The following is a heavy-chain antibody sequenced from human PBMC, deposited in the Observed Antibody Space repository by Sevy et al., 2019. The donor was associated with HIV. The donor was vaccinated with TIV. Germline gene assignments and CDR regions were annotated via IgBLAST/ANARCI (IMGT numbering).Heavy chain of an antibody. J-gene: IGHJ6*02. CDR2: VYPNSGGT. CDR3: ARDGGGGTTNSGMDV. CDR1: GYTFTDDY. Sequence: ASVKVSCKASGYTFTDDYLHWVRQAPGQGLEWMGRVYPNSGGTNYAQKFRGRVTMTRDTSISTAYMERSRLGSDDTAVYYCARDGGGGTTNSGMDVWGQGTTVTVSS. V-gene: IGHV1-2*06. D-gene: IGHD1-7*01.